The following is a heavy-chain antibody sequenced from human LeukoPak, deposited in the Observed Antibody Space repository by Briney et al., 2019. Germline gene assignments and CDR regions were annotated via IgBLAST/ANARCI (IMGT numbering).Heavy chain of an antibody. CDR1: GGSMSSYY. CDR3: ARGGWSLDY. D-gene: IGHD2-21*01. V-gene: IGHV4-59*01. J-gene: IGHJ4*02. Sequence: PSETLSLTCIVSGGSMSSYYWSWIRQPPGKAQEWIGYIYYSGSTNYNPSRKRRLTLSVDRSRAPLSLKLSSVTAADTAVYYCARGGWSLDYWGQGTLVTVSS. CDR2: IYYSGST.